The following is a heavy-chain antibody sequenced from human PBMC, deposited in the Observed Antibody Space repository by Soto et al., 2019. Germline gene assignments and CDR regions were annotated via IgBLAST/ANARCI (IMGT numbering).Heavy chain of an antibody. J-gene: IGHJ4*02. Sequence: EVQLLEAGGDLVQPGGSLSLSCVASGIPFASCAMSWVRQAPGEGGARVSTITDRGGDAKYADSVRGRFAISRDNSKNTLYLQISSLRAEDSAIYYSARGSKDSYPGSRIFDFWGRGTLVTVSS. CDR1: GIPFASCA. V-gene: IGHV3-23*01. CDR2: ITDRGGDA. CDR3: ARGSKDSYPGSRIFDF. D-gene: IGHD3-10*01.